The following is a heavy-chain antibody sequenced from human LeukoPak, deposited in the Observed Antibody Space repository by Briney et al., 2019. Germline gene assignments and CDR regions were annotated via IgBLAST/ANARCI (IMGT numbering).Heavy chain of an antibody. CDR2: IGGSGTTT. V-gene: IGHV3-23*01. CDR3: AKGPRCSSTSCYSMGAFDF. D-gene: IGHD2-2*01. J-gene: IGHJ3*01. Sequence: GGSLRLSCAASGFTFSNYAMSWVRQAPGKGLEWVSSIGGSGTTTYYADSVRGRFTISRDNSKNTLYLQMNSLRGEDTAVYYCAKGPRCSSTSCYSMGAFDFWGQGTVVTVSS. CDR1: GFTFSNYA.